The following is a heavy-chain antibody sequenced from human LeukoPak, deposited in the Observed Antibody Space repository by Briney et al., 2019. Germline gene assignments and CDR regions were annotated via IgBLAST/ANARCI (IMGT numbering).Heavy chain of an antibody. Sequence: KTSETLSLTCTVSGGSMTNNTFYWGWIRQPPGKGLEWIGRIYHTGPTYYNPSLKSRVTISVDTSKNQFSLKLSSVTAADTAVYYCARVLIWFGQLQNWFDPWGPGTLVTVSS. CDR2: IYHTGPT. CDR1: GGSMTNNTFY. V-gene: IGHV4-39*07. D-gene: IGHD3-10*01. J-gene: IGHJ5*02. CDR3: ARVLIWFGQLQNWFDP.